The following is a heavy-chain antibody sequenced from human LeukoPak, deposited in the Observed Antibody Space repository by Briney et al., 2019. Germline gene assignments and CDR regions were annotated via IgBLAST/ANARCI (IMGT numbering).Heavy chain of an antibody. CDR1: GGSISSYY. CDR2: IYTSGST. J-gene: IGHJ6*03. Sequence: SETLSLTCTVSGGSISSYYWSWIRQPPGKGLEWIGYIYTSGSTNYNPSLKSRVTISADTSKNQFSLKLSSVTAADTAVYYCARHTYYYYMDVWGKGTTVIVSS. V-gene: IGHV4-4*09. CDR3: ARHTYYYYMDV.